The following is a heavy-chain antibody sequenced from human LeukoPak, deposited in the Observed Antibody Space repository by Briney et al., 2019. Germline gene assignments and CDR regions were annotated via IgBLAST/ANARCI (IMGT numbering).Heavy chain of an antibody. V-gene: IGHV3-74*01. J-gene: IGHJ4*02. Sequence: GGSLRLSCAASGFTFSAYWMHWVRHAPGKGLVWVSRVKYDGSTTTYADSVKGRFTISRDNAKNTLYLQMNSLRVEDTAVYYCARDLDWLLFDYWGQGTLVTVSS. CDR1: GFTFSAYW. CDR2: VKYDGSTT. CDR3: ARDLDWLLFDY. D-gene: IGHD3-9*01.